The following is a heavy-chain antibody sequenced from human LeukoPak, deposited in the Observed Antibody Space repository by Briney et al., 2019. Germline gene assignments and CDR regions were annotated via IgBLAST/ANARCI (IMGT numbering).Heavy chain of an antibody. D-gene: IGHD6-19*01. CDR3: ARHEYSSGTYYFDY. V-gene: IGHV4-61*02. J-gene: IGHJ4*02. CDR2: IYTSGST. CDR1: GYSISSGYY. Sequence: SETLSLTCTVSGYSISSGYYWSWIRQPAGKGLEWIGRIYTSGSTNYNPSLKSRVTISVDTSKNQFSLKLSSVTAADTAVYYCARHEYSSGTYYFDYWGQGTLVTVSS.